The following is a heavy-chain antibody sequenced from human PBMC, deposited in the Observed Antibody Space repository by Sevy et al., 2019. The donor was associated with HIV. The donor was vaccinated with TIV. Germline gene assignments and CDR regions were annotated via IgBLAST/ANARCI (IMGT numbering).Heavy chain of an antibody. CDR3: ARDNLLPIMVSMVRGALSYYFDY. Sequence: GGSLRLSCAASGFTFSSYGMHWVRQAPGKGLEWVAVIWYDGINRYYADSVKGRLTISRDNSKNTLYLQMNSLRAEDTAVYYCARDNLLPIMVSMVRGALSYYFDYWGQGTLVTVSS. CDR2: IWYDGINR. D-gene: IGHD3-10*01. CDR1: GFTFSSYG. V-gene: IGHV3-33*01. J-gene: IGHJ4*02.